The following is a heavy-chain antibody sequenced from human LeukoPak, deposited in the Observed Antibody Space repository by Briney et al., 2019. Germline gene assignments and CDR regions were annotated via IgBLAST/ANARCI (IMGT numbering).Heavy chain of an antibody. CDR2: IYYSGST. CDR3: ARETTVVPYYFDY. Sequence: PSETLSLTCTVSGGSISSGDYYWSWIRQPPGKGLEWIGYIYYSGSTYYNPSLKSRVTISVDTSKNQFSLKLSSVTAADTAVYYCARETTVVPYYFDYWGQGTLVTVS. D-gene: IGHD4-23*01. CDR1: GGSISSGDYY. V-gene: IGHV4-30-4*08. J-gene: IGHJ4*02.